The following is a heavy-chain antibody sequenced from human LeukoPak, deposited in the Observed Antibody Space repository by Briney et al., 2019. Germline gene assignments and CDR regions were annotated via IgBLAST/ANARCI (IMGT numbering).Heavy chain of an antibody. Sequence: SVKVSCKASGGTFSSYASSWVRQAPGQGLEWMGRIIPILGIANYAQKFQGRVTITADKSTSTAYMELSSLRSEDTAVYYCARSVRRLDGGDYWGQGTLVTVSS. CDR1: GGTFSSYA. V-gene: IGHV1-69*04. D-gene: IGHD2-15*01. CDR2: IIPILGIA. CDR3: ARSVRRLDGGDY. J-gene: IGHJ4*02.